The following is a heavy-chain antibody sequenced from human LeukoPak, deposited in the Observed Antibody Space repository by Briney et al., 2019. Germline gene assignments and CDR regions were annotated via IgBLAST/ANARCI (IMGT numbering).Heavy chain of an antibody. CDR1: AFTFTNYA. J-gene: IGHJ4*02. CDR2: ISHDGNDK. Sequence: GGSLRLSCAASAFTFTNYAIHWVRQAPGKGLEWVAVISHDGNDKYYADSVKGRFTISRDNSKNTLYLQMNSLRAEDTAVYYCARGAEEIYGDAIFDYWGQGALVTVSS. D-gene: IGHD2-21*02. V-gene: IGHV3-30-3*01. CDR3: ARGAEEIYGDAIFDY.